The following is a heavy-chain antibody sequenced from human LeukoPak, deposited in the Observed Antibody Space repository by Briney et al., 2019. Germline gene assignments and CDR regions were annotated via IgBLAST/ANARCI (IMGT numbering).Heavy chain of an antibody. D-gene: IGHD6-13*01. CDR1: GFTFSSYG. Sequence: PGGSLRLSCAASGFTFSSYGMSWVRQAPGKGLEWVSGISGSGNNTYYADSVKGRFTISRDNSKNTLYLQMNSLRAEDTAVYYCARSSSSWYKDYFDYWGQGTLVTVSS. J-gene: IGHJ4*02. V-gene: IGHV3-23*01. CDR2: ISGSGNNT. CDR3: ARSSSSWYKDYFDY.